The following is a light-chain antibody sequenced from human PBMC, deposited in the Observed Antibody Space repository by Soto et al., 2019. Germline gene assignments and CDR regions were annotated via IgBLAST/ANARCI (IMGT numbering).Light chain of an antibody. CDR2: GPS. V-gene: IGKV3-20*01. J-gene: IGKJ5*01. Sequence: EIVLTQSPGTLSLSPGDRATLSCRASQTVSGTYLAWYQQKPGQAPRLLIYGPSGRATGIPDRFSASGSGTDFTLTISRLEPEDFAVYFCQLYRTFGQGTRLDIK. CDR1: QTVSGTY. CDR3: QLYRT.